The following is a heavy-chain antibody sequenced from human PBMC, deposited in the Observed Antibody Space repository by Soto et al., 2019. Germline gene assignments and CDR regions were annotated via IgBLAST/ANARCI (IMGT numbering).Heavy chain of an antibody. CDR1: GGSISSSSYY. Sequence: SETLSLTCTVSGGSISSSSYYWGWIRQPPGKGLEWIGSIYYSGSTYYNPSLKSRVTISVDTSKNQFSLKLSSVTAADTAVYYCARQVSYYDFWSGYYTDYYYMDVWGKGTTVT. CDR3: ARQVSYYDFWSGYYTDYYYMDV. J-gene: IGHJ6*03. CDR2: IYYSGST. D-gene: IGHD3-3*01. V-gene: IGHV4-39*01.